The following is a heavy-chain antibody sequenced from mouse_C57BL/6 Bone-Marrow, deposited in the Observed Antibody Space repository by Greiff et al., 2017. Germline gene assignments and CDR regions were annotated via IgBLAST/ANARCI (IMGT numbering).Heavy chain of an antibody. J-gene: IGHJ2*01. D-gene: IGHD2-4*01. Sequence: LVESGAELARPGASVKLSCKASGYTFTSYGISWVKQRTGQGLEWIGEIYPRSGNTYYNEKFKGKATLTADKSSSTAYMELRSLTSEDSAVYFWAKEMITQYYFDYWGQGTTLTVSS. V-gene: IGHV1-81*01. CDR3: AKEMITQYYFDY. CDR2: IYPRSGNT. CDR1: GYTFTSYG.